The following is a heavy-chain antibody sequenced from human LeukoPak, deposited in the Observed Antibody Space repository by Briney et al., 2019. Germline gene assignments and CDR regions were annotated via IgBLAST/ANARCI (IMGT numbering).Heavy chain of an antibody. D-gene: IGHD3-22*01. CDR2: IYPGDSDT. V-gene: IGHV5-51*01. CDR1: GYSFTSYW. Sequence: GESLKISCKGSGYSFTSYWIGWVRQMPGKGLEWMGIIYPGDSDTRYGPSFQGQVTISADKSISTAYLQWSSLKASDTAMYYCARLIAYDSSGYYYALGYWGQGTLVTVSS. J-gene: IGHJ4*02. CDR3: ARLIAYDSSGYYYALGY.